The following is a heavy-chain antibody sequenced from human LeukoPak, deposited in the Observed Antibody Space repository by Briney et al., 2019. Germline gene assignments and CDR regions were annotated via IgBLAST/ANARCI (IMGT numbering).Heavy chain of an antibody. D-gene: IGHD3-10*01. Sequence: GGSLRLSCAASGFTFSDYYMTWIRQAPGKGLEWVSYISNGGSTIYYADSVKGRFTISRDNAKNSLYLQMNSLRAEDTAVYYCARVRSGGFADYWGQGTLVTVSS. CDR2: ISNGGSTI. V-gene: IGHV3-11*01. J-gene: IGHJ4*02. CDR1: GFTFSDYY. CDR3: ARVRSGGFADY.